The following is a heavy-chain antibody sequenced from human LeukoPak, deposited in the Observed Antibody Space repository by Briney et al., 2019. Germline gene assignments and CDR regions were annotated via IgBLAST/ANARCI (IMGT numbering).Heavy chain of an antibody. J-gene: IGHJ6*02. Sequence: GGSLRLSCAASGFTFSSYSMNWVRQAPGKGLEWVANIKPDGSEKYYVDSVRGRFSISRDNAKNSLYLQMNSLRAEDTAVYYCASLPRSFPGLDVWGQGTTVTVSS. CDR1: GFTFSSYS. V-gene: IGHV3-7*01. CDR3: ASLPRSFPGLDV. D-gene: IGHD6-19*01. CDR2: IKPDGSEK.